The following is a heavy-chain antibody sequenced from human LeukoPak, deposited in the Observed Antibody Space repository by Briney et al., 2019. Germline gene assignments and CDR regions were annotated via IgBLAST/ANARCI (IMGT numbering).Heavy chain of an antibody. CDR3: ARGIVVVPAAGGYDAFDI. V-gene: IGHV1-2*02. Sequence: ASVKVSCKASGYTFTGYYMHWVRQAPGQGLEWMEWINPNSGGTNYAQKFQGRVTMTRDTSISTAYMELSRLRSDDTAVYYCARGIVVVPAAGGYDAFDIWGQGTMVTVSS. CDR1: GYTFTGYY. CDR2: INPNSGGT. J-gene: IGHJ3*02. D-gene: IGHD2-2*01.